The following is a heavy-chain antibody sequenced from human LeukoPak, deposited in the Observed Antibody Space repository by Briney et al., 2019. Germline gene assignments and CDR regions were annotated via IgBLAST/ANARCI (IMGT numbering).Heavy chain of an antibody. J-gene: IGHJ4*02. CDR3: ARNGLYCSGGSCYYYFDY. CDR2: INHSGST. Sequence: PSETLSLTCAVYGGSFSGYYWSWIRQPPGKGLEWIGEINHSGSTNYNPSLKSRVTISVDTSKNQFSLKLSSVTAADTAVYYCARNGLYCSGGSCYYYFDYWGQGTLVTVSS. D-gene: IGHD2-15*01. V-gene: IGHV4-34*01. CDR1: GGSFSGYY.